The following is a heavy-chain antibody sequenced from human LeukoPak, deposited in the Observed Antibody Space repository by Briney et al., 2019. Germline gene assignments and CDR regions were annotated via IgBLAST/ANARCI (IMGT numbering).Heavy chain of an antibody. CDR1: GGSISSYY. CDR2: IYYSGST. V-gene: IGHV4-59*08. Sequence: SETLSLTCTVSGGSISSYYWSWIRQPPGEGLEWIGYIYYSGSTNYNPSLKSRVTISVDTSKNQFSLKLSSVTTADTAVYYCARHVVPAAIPAFDIWGQGTMVTVSS. D-gene: IGHD2-2*01. CDR3: ARHVVPAAIPAFDI. J-gene: IGHJ3*02.